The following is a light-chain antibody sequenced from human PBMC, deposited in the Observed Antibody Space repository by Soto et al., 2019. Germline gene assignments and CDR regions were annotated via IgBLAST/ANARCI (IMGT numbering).Light chain of an antibody. CDR2: KAS. V-gene: IGKV1-5*03. CDR1: QSISSW. Sequence: DIQMTQSPSTLSASVGDRVTITCRASQSISSWLAWYQQKSGKAPKLLIYKASSLESGVSSRFSGSGSGTEFTLTISCLQADDFATYYCQQYNSYPWTFGQGTKVEIK. J-gene: IGKJ1*01. CDR3: QQYNSYPWT.